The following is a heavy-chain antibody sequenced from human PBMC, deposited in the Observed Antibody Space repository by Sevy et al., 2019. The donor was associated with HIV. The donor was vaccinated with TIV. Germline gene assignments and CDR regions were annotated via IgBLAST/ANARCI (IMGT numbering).Heavy chain of an antibody. CDR1: GFTVSEYN. Sequence: GGSLRLSCTASGFTVSEYNMNWVRQAPGKGLEWVAYSSRSGNRIFYVDSVKGRFTISRDNAKNSLSLQMNNLSAEDTAIYYCARERFLELDYYYGLDVWGQGTAVTVSS. J-gene: IGHJ6*02. CDR2: SSRSGNRI. D-gene: IGHD3-3*01. V-gene: IGHV3-48*03. CDR3: ARERFLELDYYYGLDV.